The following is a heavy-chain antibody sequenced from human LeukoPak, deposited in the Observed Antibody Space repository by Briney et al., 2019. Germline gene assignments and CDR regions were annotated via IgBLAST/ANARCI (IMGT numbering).Heavy chain of an antibody. J-gene: IGHJ4*02. Sequence: GRSLRLSCAASGFTFNSYAMHWVRQAPGKGLEWVAVTSSDGSNNYYADSVKGRFTISRDNSNNTLYLQLNSLRADDTAVYYCARDRYSSGRYGDLDCWGQGTLVTVSS. D-gene: IGHD6-19*01. CDR2: TSSDGSNN. CDR3: ARDRYSSGRYGDLDC. V-gene: IGHV3-30-3*01. CDR1: GFTFNSYA.